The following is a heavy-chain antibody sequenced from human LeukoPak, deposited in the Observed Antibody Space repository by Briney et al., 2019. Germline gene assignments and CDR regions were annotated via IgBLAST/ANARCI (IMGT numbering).Heavy chain of an antibody. CDR2: IWYDGTNK. CDR1: GFSFSSYG. V-gene: IGHV3-33*01. D-gene: IGHD5-18*01. Sequence: GGSLRLSCAASGFSFSSYGMHWVRQAPGKGLEWVAVIWYDGTNKYYADSVKGRFTISRDNSKNTLYLKMNSLRAEDTAVYYCARDQRGFSYSKYYFDYWGEGTLGTVSS. CDR3: ARDQRGFSYSKYYFDY. J-gene: IGHJ4*02.